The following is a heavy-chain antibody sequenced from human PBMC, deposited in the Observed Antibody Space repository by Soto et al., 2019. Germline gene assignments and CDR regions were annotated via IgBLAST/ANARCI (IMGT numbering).Heavy chain of an antibody. J-gene: IGHJ4*02. D-gene: IGHD4-17*01. CDR3: VMIPLYGDSAIYFVP. CDR2: ISSSSSSI. Sequence: PGGSLRLSCAASGFSFSDHHIDWVRQAPGKGLDWVSYISSSSSSIHYADSVKGRFTISRDNAKNSLYLQMNSLRDEDTAVYYCVMIPLYGDSAIYFVPWGQATLVTVSP. V-gene: IGHV3-48*02. CDR1: GFSFSDHH.